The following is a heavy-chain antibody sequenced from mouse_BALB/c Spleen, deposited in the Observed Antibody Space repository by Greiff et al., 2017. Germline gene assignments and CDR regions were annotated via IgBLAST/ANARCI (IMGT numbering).Heavy chain of an antibody. CDR2: ISYSGST. D-gene: IGHD2-2*01. CDR1: GYSITSDYA. V-gene: IGHV3-2*02. CDR3: ARYGYVYYAMDY. J-gene: IGHJ4*01. Sequence: EVKLEESGPGLVKPSQSLSLTCTVTGYSITSDYAWNWIRQFPGNKLEWMGYISYSGSTSYNPSLKSRISITRDTSKNQFFLQLNSVTTEDTATYYCARYGYVYYAMDYWGQGTSVTVSS.